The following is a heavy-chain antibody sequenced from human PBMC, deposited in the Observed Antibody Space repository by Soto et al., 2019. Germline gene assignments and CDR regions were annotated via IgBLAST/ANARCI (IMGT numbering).Heavy chain of an antibody. J-gene: IGHJ3*02. CDR3: ARLLFYFDSRGYRLDI. CDR2: IYPVDSDT. CDR1: GYRFSSYW. V-gene: IGHV5-51*01. D-gene: IGHD3-22*01. Sequence: GESLKISCKGSGYRFSSYWIGWVRQMPGKGLEWMGIIYPVDSDTRYSPSFQGQVTISADKSISTAYLQWSSVKASDTAMYYCARLLFYFDSRGYRLDIWGPGTMVTVSS.